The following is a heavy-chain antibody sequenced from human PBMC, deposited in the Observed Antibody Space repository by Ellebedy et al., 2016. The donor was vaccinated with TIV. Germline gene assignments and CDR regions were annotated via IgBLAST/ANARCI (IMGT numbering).Heavy chain of an antibody. CDR2: INHCGST. Sequence: MPGGSLRLSCALYGGSFSGYYWRWIRQPPGKGLEWMGEINHCGSTNYNPSLKSRVTISVDTSKNQFSLKLSSVTAADTAVYYCARGYRGSGYFDLWGRGTLVTVSS. CDR3: ARGYRGSGYFDL. CDR1: GGSFSGYY. J-gene: IGHJ2*01. D-gene: IGHD1-14*01. V-gene: IGHV4-34*01.